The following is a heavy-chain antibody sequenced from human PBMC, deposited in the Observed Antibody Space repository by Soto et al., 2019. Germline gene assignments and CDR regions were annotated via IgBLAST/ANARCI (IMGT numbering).Heavy chain of an antibody. V-gene: IGHV3-30-3*01. J-gene: IGHJ6*02. CDR2: ISYDGSNK. CDR1: GFTFSSYA. Sequence: GGSLRLSCAASGFTFSSYAMHWVRQAPGKGLEWVAVISYDGSNKYYADSVKGRFTISRDNSKNTLYLQMNSLRAEDTAVYYCAREFLDILTGYDYYGMDVWGQGTTVTVSS. CDR3: AREFLDILTGYDYYGMDV. D-gene: IGHD3-9*01.